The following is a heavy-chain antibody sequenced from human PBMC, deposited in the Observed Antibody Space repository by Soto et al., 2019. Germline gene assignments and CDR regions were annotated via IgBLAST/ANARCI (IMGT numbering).Heavy chain of an antibody. CDR3: ARHHQTANLDYYYGMDV. J-gene: IGHJ6*02. CDR2: IYPGDSDT. Sequence: GESLKISCKGSGYSFTSYWIGWVRQMPGKGLEWMGIIYPGDSDTRYSPSFQGQVTISADKSISTAYLQWSSLKASDTAMYYCARHHQTANLDYYYGMDVWGQGTTVTVSS. V-gene: IGHV5-51*01. CDR1: GYSFTSYW.